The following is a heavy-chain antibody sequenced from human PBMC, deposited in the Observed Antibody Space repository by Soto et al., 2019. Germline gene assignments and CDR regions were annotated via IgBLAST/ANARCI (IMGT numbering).Heavy chain of an antibody. V-gene: IGHV1-18*01. CDR1: GYTFTNFG. Sequence: QVQLVQSGPEVKNPGASVKVSCKTSGYTFTNFGISWVRQAPGQGLEWMGWVTTDKGKTTYAQKFQGRVTMTTDTSTSTAYMELRSLRSDDTAVYYCATRSPAFEYWGQGTLVTVSS. J-gene: IGHJ4*02. CDR3: ATRSPAFEY. CDR2: VTTDKGKT.